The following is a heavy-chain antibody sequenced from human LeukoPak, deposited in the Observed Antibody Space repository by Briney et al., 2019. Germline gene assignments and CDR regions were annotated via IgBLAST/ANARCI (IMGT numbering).Heavy chain of an antibody. Sequence: SETLSLTCAVSGYSISSGYYWGWIRQPPGKGLEWIGSIYHSGSTYYNPSLKSRVTISVDTSKNQFSLKLSSVTAADTAVYYCARSPMYYDILTGYFDYWGPGTLVTVSS. CDR1: GYSISSGYY. CDR3: ARSPMYYDILTGYFDY. J-gene: IGHJ4*02. V-gene: IGHV4-38-2*01. D-gene: IGHD3-9*01. CDR2: IYHSGST.